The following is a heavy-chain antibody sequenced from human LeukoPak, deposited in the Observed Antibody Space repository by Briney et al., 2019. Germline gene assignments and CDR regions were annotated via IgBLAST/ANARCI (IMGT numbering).Heavy chain of an antibody. CDR2: IYSGGST. J-gene: IGHJ5*02. V-gene: IGHV3-66*02. D-gene: IGHD2-2*01. CDR3: ARGNIVVVPAADNWFDP. Sequence: PGGSLRLSSAASGFTVSSNYMSWVRQAPGKGLEWVSVIYSGGSTYYADSVKGRFTISRDNSKNTLYLQMNSLRAEDTAVYYCARGNIVVVPAADNWFDPWGQGTLVTVSS. CDR1: GFTVSSNY.